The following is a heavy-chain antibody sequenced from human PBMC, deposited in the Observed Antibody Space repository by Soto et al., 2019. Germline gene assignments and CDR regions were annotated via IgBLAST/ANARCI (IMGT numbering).Heavy chain of an antibody. V-gene: IGHV3-7*03. CDR1: GFMFSMYS. CDR3: ARDHLILPAHDFFYGSDV. Sequence: DVKLVESGGGLVQPGDSLRLSYEVSGFMFSMYSMSWVRQTPGKGLEWVAKIPQDAVDGHYADSVKGRFTISRDNGKNSLYLQMNNLRAEDTAVYYCARDHLILPAHDFFYGSDVWGRGATVTVSS. D-gene: IGHD2-21*02. CDR2: IPQDAVDG. J-gene: IGHJ6*02.